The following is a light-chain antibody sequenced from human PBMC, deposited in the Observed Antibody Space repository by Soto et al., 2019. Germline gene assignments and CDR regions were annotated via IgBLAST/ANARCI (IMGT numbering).Light chain of an antibody. CDR1: SSDIGGYNS. J-gene: IGLJ3*02. Sequence: ALTQPPSASGSPGQSVTISCTGTSSDIGGYNSVSWYQQHPGKAPRLMIYEVNKRPSGVPDRFSGSKSGYTASLTVSGLQTEDGAFYYCSSSAGIYHYLVFGGGTKVTVL. V-gene: IGLV2-8*01. CDR2: EVN. CDR3: SSSAGIYHYLV.